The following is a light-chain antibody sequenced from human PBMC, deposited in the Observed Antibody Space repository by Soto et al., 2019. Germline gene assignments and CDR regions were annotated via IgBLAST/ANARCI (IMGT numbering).Light chain of an antibody. CDR2: GAS. J-gene: IGKJ2*01. CDR1: QSVSSSY. V-gene: IGKV3-20*01. CDR3: QQYGSSPPYT. Sequence: EIVLTQSPGTLSLSPGERATLSCRASQSVSSSYLAWYQKKPGQAPRLLIYGASSRSTGIPDRFSGSGCGTDFTLTISRLKPEDCAVYYCQQYGSSPPYTFGQGTKLEIK.